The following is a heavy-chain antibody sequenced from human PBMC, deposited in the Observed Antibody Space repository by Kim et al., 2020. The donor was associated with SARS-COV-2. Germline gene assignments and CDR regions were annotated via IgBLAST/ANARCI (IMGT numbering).Heavy chain of an antibody. CDR3: ARVNRIVVVVAATGRYFDY. D-gene: IGHD2-15*01. CDR1: GGSFSGYY. J-gene: IGHJ4*02. CDR2: INHSGST. Sequence: SETLSLTCAVYGGSFSGYYWSWIRQPPGKGLEWIGEINHSGSTNYNPSLKSRVTISVDTSKNQFSLKLSSVTAADTAVYYCARVNRIVVVVAATGRYFDYWGQGTLVTVSS. V-gene: IGHV4-34*01.